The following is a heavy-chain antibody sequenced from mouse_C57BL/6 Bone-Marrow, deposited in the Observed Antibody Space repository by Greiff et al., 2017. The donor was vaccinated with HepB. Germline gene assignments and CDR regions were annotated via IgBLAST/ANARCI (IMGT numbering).Heavy chain of an antibody. V-gene: IGHV1-55*01. Sequence: QVQLQQPGAELVKPGASVKMSCKASGYTFTSYWITWVKQRPGQGLEWIGDIYPGSGSTNYNEKFKSKATLTVDTSSSTAYMQLSSLTSEDSAVYYCAREELYSNLWYFDYWGQGTTLTVSS. CDR1: GYTFTSYW. CDR3: AREELYSNLWYFDY. D-gene: IGHD2-5*01. J-gene: IGHJ2*01. CDR2: IYPGSGST.